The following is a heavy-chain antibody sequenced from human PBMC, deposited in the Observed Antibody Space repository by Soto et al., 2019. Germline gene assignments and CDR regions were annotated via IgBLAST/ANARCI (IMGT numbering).Heavy chain of an antibody. J-gene: IGHJ6*02. CDR1: GFTFSNAW. CDR2: IKSKTDGGTT. Sequence: GGSLRLSCAASGFTFSNAWMSWVRQAPGKGLEWVGRIKSKTDGGTTDYAAPVKGRFTISRDDSKNTLYLQMNSLKTEDTAVYYCTTEEAYSSSSYYYGMDVWGQGTTVTVSS. D-gene: IGHD6-6*01. CDR3: TTEEAYSSSSYYYGMDV. V-gene: IGHV3-15*01.